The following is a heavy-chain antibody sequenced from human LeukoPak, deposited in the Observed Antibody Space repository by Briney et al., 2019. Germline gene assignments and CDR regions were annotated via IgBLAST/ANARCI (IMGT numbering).Heavy chain of an antibody. D-gene: IGHD1-7*01. CDR3: ARDAITRTTSRWFDP. V-gene: IGHV3-33*01. CDR2: IWYDGSNK. CDR1: GFTFSSYG. Sequence: GRSLRLSCAASGFTFSSYGMHWVRQAPGKGLEWVAVIWYDGSNKYYADSVKGRFTISRDNSKNTLYLQMNSLRAEDTAVYYCARDAITRTTSRWFDPWGQGTLVTDSS. J-gene: IGHJ5*02.